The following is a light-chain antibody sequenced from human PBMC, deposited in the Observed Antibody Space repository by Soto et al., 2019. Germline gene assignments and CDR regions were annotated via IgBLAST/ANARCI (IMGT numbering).Light chain of an antibody. CDR2: KAS. CDR1: QSISNY. V-gene: IGKV1-5*03. J-gene: IGKJ3*01. Sequence: DIPITPSPSSLCASVGDRFNITCRPSQSISNYLNWYQQKPGEAPKLLIYKASNLESGVSSRFSGSGSGTEFTLTISNLQPDDFATYYCQQYRSFGPGTKVDIK. CDR3: QQYRS.